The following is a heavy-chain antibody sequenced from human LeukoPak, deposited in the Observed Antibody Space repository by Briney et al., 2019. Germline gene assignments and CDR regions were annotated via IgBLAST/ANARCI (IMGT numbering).Heavy chain of an antibody. CDR2: IYYSGST. Sequence: PSETLSLTCTVSGGSIRISRYYWGWIRQPPGRGLERIGSIYYSGSTFYNPSLKSRVTISVDTSKNQFSLKLSSVTAADTAMYYCARIALSSGLYFFDYWGQGTLATVSS. CDR3: ARIALSSGLYFFDY. V-gene: IGHV4-39*01. J-gene: IGHJ4*02. D-gene: IGHD6-19*01. CDR1: GGSIRISRYY.